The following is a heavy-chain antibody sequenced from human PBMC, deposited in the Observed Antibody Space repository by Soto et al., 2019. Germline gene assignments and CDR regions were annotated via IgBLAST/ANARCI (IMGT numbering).Heavy chain of an antibody. CDR3: ARGWGRISVSMDV. D-gene: IGHD2-15*01. CDR1: GFTFSSYG. CDR2: IWYDGSNK. J-gene: IGHJ6*02. V-gene: IGHV3-33*01. Sequence: QVPLVESGGGVVQPGRSLRLSCAASGFTFSSYGMHWVRQAPGKGLEWVAVIWYDGSNKYYADSVKGRFSISRDNSKNTLYLQMNSLRAEDTAVYYCARGWGRISVSMDVWGQGTTVTVSS.